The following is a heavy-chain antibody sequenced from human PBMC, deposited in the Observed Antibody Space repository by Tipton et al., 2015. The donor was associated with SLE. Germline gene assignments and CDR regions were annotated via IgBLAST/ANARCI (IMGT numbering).Heavy chain of an antibody. J-gene: IGHJ4*02. Sequence: TLSLTCTVSGGSISNSDFYWGWIRQPPGKGLEWIGSVYYSGSTQYNPSLNSRVTILVDTSGNQFSLKLSSMTAADTAVYYCARQVVYDTSGYYYFDSWGQGTLVTVSS. CDR2: VYYSGST. V-gene: IGHV4-39*01. CDR3: ARQVVYDTSGYYYFDS. D-gene: IGHD3-22*01. CDR1: GGSISNSDFY.